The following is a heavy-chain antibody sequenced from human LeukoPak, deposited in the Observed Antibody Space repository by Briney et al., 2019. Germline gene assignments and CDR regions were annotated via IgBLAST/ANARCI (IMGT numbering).Heavy chain of an antibody. CDR1: GESFSGYY. D-gene: IGHD3-10*01. J-gene: IGHJ4*02. CDR3: ARGPGVRGVITDY. CDR2: INHSGST. Sequence: SETLSLTCAVYGESFSGYYWSWIRQPPGKGLEWMGEINHSGSTNYNPSLKSRVTISVDTSKNQFSLKLSSVTAADTAVYYCARGPGVRGVITDYWGQGTLVTVSS. V-gene: IGHV4-34*01.